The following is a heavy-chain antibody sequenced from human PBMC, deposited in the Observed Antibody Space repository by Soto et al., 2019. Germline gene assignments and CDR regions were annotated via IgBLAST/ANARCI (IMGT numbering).Heavy chain of an antibody. D-gene: IGHD1-26*01. CDR2: INPSGGTT. CDR1: GYTFTSYY. J-gene: IGHJ4*02. V-gene: IGHV1-46*01. CDR3: ARDWEFGY. Sequence: GASVKVSCKASGYTFTSYYIHWVRQAPGQGLEWMGIINPSGGTTTSAQKFQGRVTMTRDTSASTVYMELSSLRFEDTAVYFCARDWEFGYWGQGSLVTVSS.